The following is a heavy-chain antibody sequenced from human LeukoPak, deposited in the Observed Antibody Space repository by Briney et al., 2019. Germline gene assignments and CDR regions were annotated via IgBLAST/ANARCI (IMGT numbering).Heavy chain of an antibody. D-gene: IGHD5-18*01. Sequence: GRSLRLSCTASGFTFSTFGMHWVRQAPGAGLEWVAVISHDGSRVQYADSGKGRFTISRDNSQNTLHLQMNSLRTEDTAVYYCAKDRTGIPTLYYFDSWGQGTLVTVSS. CDR1: GFTFSTFG. CDR2: ISHDGSRV. CDR3: AKDRTGIPTLYYFDS. V-gene: IGHV3-30*18. J-gene: IGHJ4*02.